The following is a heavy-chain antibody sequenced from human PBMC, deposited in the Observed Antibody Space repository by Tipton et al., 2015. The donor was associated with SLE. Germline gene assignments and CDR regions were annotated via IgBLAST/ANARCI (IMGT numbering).Heavy chain of an antibody. J-gene: IGHJ5*02. CDR1: GGSISSYY. Sequence: TLSLTYTVSGGSISSYYWSWIRQPPGKGLEWIGYIYYSGSTNYNPSLKSRVTISVDTSKNQFSLKLSSVTAADTAVYYCARDNYYGSGSSSRWFDPWGQGTLVTVSS. CDR3: ARDNYYGSGSSSRWFDP. CDR2: IYYSGST. V-gene: IGHV4-59*01. D-gene: IGHD3-10*01.